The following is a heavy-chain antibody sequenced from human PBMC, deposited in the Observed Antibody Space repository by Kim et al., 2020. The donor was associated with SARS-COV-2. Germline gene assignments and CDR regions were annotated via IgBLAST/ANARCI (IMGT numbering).Heavy chain of an antibody. CDR2: ISGSGGST. CDR1: GFTFSSYA. Sequence: GGSLRLSCAASGFTFSSYAMSWVRQAPGEGLEWVSAISGSGGSTYYADSVKGRFTISRDNSKNTLYLQMNSLRAEDTAVYYCRKAAGNSQRGMDVWGQGTTVTVSS. D-gene: IGHD6-13*01. J-gene: IGHJ6*02. V-gene: IGHV3-23*01. CDR3: RKAAGNSQRGMDV.